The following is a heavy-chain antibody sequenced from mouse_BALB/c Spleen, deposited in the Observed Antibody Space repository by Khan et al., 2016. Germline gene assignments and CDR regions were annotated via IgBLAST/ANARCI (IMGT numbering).Heavy chain of an antibody. Sequence: QIQLVQSGPELKKPGETVKISCKASGYSFTNYGMNWVKQAPGKGLKWMGWITTYNGEPTYADDFKGRFALSLETSGSTAFLQINNLKNEDMATYFCARGRRPYWYFDVWGAGTTVTVSS. CDR3: ARGRRPYWYFDV. D-gene: IGHD2-12*01. CDR1: GYSFTNYG. CDR2: ITTYNGEP. V-gene: IGHV9-1*02. J-gene: IGHJ1*01.